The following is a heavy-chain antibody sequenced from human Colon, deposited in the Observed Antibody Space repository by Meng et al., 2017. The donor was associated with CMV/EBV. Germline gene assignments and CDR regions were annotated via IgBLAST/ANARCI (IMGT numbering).Heavy chain of an antibody. CDR2: INTNTGNP. Sequence: MNCVRPAPGQGLEWLGWINTNTGNPTYAQGFTGRHVFSLDTSVSTAYLEISSLKAEDTAVYYCASEVTMVRGLTVMSYFDSWGQGTLVTVSS. V-gene: IGHV7-4-1*02. D-gene: IGHD3-10*01. J-gene: IGHJ4*02. CDR3: ASEVTMVRGLTVMSYFDS.